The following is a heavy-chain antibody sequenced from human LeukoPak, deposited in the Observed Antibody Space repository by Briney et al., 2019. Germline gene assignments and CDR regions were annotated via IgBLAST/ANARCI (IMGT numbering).Heavy chain of an antibody. D-gene: IGHD5-12*01. CDR2: IYHSGST. Sequence: SETLSLTCTLSGGSISTYYWNWIRQPPGKGLEWIGYIYHSGSTNYNPSLKSRVTISVDTSKNQFSLKLRSVTAADTAVYYCARGGGYASPIGYWGQGALVTVSS. V-gene: IGHV4-59*01. CDR3: ARGGGYASPIGY. J-gene: IGHJ4*02. CDR1: GGSISTYY.